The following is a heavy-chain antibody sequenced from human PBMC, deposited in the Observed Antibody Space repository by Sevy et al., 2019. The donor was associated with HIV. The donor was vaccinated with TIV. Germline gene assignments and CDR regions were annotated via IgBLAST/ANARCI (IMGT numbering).Heavy chain of an antibody. V-gene: IGHV3-21*06. CDR2: INYIDRYI. Sequence: GGSLRLSCAASGFTFSSYEMSWVRQAPGKGLEWVSSINYIDRYIKYADSVRGRFTISRDNPKNSVSVRMNSLRDDDTAMYYCARLQSCGGNCYTFDFWGQGTLVTVSS. D-gene: IGHD2-21*01. CDR1: GFTFSSYE. CDR3: ARLQSCGGNCYTFDF. J-gene: IGHJ4*02.